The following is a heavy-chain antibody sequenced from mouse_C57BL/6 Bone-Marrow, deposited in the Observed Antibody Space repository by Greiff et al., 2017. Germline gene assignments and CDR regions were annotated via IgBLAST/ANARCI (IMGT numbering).Heavy chain of an antibody. CDR3: TLTSDY. CDR2: IRLKSDNYAT. J-gene: IGHJ2*01. Sequence: EVKVEESGGGLVQPGGSMKLSCVASGFTFSNYWMNWVRQSPEKGLEWVAQIRLKSDNYATHYAESVKGRFTISRDDSKSSVYLQRNNLRAEDTGIYYCTLTSDYWGQGTTLTVSS. D-gene: IGHD4-1*01. CDR1: GFTFSNYW. V-gene: IGHV6-3*01.